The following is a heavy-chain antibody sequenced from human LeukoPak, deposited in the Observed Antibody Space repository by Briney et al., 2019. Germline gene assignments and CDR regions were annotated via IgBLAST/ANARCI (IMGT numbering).Heavy chain of an antibody. CDR2: IWYDGSNK. CDR1: GFTFSSYG. D-gene: IGHD6-6*01. CDR3: ARWGSSSGFDY. Sequence: GGSLRLSCAASGFTFSSYGMHWVRQAPGKGLEWVAVIWYDGSNKYYADSVKGRFTISRDNSKNTLYLQMNSLRAEDTAVYYCARWGSSSGFDYWGQGTLVTVSS. V-gene: IGHV3-33*01. J-gene: IGHJ4*02.